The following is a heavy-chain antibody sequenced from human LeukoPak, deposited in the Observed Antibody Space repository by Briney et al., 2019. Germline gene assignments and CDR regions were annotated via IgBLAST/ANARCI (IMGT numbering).Heavy chain of an antibody. CDR3: ARGPRYYDILTGYSNWFDP. V-gene: IGHV4-4*08. CDR2: IHFTGKN. CDR1: GDSITSYY. J-gene: IGHJ5*02. D-gene: IGHD3-9*01. Sequence: SETLSLTCTVYGDSITSYYWNWVRQPPGKGLEWIWYIHFTGKNNYNPSLKSRVTISVDTSKNQFSLKLSSVTAADTAVYYCARGPRYYDILTGYSNWFDPWGQGTLVTVSS.